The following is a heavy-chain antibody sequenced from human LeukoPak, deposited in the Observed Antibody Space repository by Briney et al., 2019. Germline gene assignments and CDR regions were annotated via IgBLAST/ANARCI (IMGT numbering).Heavy chain of an antibody. CDR2: FDPEDGET. J-gene: IGHJ6*03. V-gene: IGHV1-24*01. D-gene: IGHD5-18*01. Sequence: ASVKVSCKVSGYTLTELSMHWVRQAPGKGLEGMGGFDPEDGETIYAQKFQGRVTMTEDTSTDTAYMELSSLRSEDTAVYYCATGGYSYGYGYYYYYMDVWGKGTTVTVSS. CDR1: GYTLTELS. CDR3: ATGGYSYGYGYYYYYMDV.